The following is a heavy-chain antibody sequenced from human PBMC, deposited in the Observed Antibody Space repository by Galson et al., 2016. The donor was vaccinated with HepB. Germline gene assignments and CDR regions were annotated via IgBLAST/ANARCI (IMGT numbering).Heavy chain of an antibody. D-gene: IGHD3-3*01. CDR2: IKSKDDGGTS. V-gene: IGHV3-15*01. CDR3: TTGAYYDPFDY. Sequence: SLRLSCAASGSNFTNAWMSWVRQAPGKGLEWVGRIKSKDDGGTSDYVAAVEGRFSISRDASKNTLYMEMKSLKTEDTAAYYCTTGAYYDPFDYWGQGTLVTVSS. J-gene: IGHJ4*02. CDR1: GSNFTNAW.